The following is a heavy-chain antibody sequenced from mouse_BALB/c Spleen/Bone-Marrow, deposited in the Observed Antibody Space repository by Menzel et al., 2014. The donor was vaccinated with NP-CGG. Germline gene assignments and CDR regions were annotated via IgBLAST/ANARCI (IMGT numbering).Heavy chain of an antibody. CDR3: TRLTYYGLTDY. V-gene: IGHV4-1*02. CDR2: INPEGSTI. CDR1: GFDFSRYW. Sequence: EVKLMESGGGLVQPGGSLKLSCTASGFDFSRYWMSWVRQAPGKGLQWIGEINPEGSTINYTPSLKDKFIISRDNAKNTLYLQMSKVRSEDTALYYCTRLTYYGLTDYWGQGTTLTVSS. D-gene: IGHD1-2*01. J-gene: IGHJ2*01.